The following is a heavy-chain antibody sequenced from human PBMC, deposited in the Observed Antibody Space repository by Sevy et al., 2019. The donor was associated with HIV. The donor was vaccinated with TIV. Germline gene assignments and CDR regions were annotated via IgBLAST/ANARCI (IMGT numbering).Heavy chain of an antibody. Sequence: GGSLRLSCAASGFTFSSYAMSWVRQVPGKGLEWVSIISGSGGSTYYADSVKGRFTISRDNSQNTLYLQMNSLRAEDTAVYYCAKDRWDSGSYVDYWGQRTLVTVSS. CDR3: AKDRWDSGSYVDY. CDR2: ISGSGGST. CDR1: GFTFSSYA. J-gene: IGHJ4*02. D-gene: IGHD1-26*01. V-gene: IGHV3-23*01.